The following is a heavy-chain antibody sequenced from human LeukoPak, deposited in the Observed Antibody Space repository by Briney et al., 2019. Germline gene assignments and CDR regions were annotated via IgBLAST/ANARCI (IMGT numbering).Heavy chain of an antibody. J-gene: IGHJ4*02. Sequence: SETLSLTCAVSGGSISSYYWSWIRQPAGKGLEWIGLIYTSGSTNYNPSLKSRVTISVDKSKNQFSLKLNSVTAADTAVYYCASVAPYDYCGQGTLVTVSS. CDR1: GGSISSYY. V-gene: IGHV4-4*07. CDR3: ASVAPYDY. CDR2: IYTSGST.